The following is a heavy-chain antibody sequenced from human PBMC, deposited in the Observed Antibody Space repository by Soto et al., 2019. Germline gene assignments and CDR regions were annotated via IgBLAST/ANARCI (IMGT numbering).Heavy chain of an antibody. V-gene: IGHV4-59*01. Sequence: QVQLQESGPGLVKPSETLSLTCTVSGGSISSYYWSWIRQPPGKGLEWIGYIYYSGSTNYNPSLKSRVTISVDTSKNQFSRKLSSVTAADTAVYYCARGVAAAGHFDYWGQGTLVTVSS. J-gene: IGHJ4*02. D-gene: IGHD6-13*01. CDR1: GGSISSYY. CDR2: IYYSGST. CDR3: ARGVAAAGHFDY.